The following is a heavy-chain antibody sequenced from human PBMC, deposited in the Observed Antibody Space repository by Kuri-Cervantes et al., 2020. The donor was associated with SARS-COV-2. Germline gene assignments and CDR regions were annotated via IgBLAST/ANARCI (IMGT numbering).Heavy chain of an antibody. V-gene: IGHV3-21*01. Sequence: GGSLRLSCAASGFTFSSYSMNWVRQAPGKGLEWVSSISSNSSYIYYADSVKGRFTISRDNAKNSLYLQMNSLRAEDTAVYYCARAKQQPYLLSYYYMDVWGKGTTVTVSS. CDR3: ARAKQQPYLLSYYYMDV. J-gene: IGHJ6*03. D-gene: IGHD6-13*01. CDR2: ISSNSSYI. CDR1: GFTFSSYS.